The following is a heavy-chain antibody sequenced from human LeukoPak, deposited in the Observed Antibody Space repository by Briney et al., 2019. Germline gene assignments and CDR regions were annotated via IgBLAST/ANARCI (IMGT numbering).Heavy chain of an antibody. CDR1: GFTFSSYS. J-gene: IGHJ5*02. CDR3: ARLKGGATDWFDP. CDR2: ISSSSYI. Sequence: GGSLRLSCAASGFTFSSYSMNWVRQAPGKGLEWVSSISSSSYIYYGDSVKGRFTISRDNAKNSLYLQMNSLRAEDTAVYYCARLKGGATDWFDPWGQGALVTVSS. V-gene: IGHV3-21*01.